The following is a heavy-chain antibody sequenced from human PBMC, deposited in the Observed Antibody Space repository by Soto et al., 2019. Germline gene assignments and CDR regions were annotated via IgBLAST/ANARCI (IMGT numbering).Heavy chain of an antibody. D-gene: IGHD2-8*01. CDR1: SGSMSSGNW. V-gene: IGHV4-4*02. Sequence: SETLSLTCAVSSGSMSSGNWWSWVRQPAGKGLEWIGEIYHSGSTNYNPSLKSRVTISVDKSKNQFSLKLSSVTAADTAVYYCARGRVFPSGGGYHHYGLDVWGQGTTDTVSS. J-gene: IGHJ6*01. CDR3: ARGRVFPSGGGYHHYGLDV. CDR2: IYHSGST.